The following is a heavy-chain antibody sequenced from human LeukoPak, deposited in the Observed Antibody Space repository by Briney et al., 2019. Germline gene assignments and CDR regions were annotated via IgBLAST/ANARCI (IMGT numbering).Heavy chain of an antibody. CDR3: ARRPYCSNGICYKRPFDY. D-gene: IGHD2-8*01. Sequence: SETLSLTCAVYGGSFSSSNYYWDWIRQPPGKGLEWIGSIYYSGSTYYNPSLKSRVTISVDTSKNQFSLKLSSVTAADTAVYYCARRPYCSNGICYKRPFDYWGQGTLVTVSS. CDR1: GGSFSSSNYY. J-gene: IGHJ4*02. CDR2: IYYSGST. V-gene: IGHV4-39*07.